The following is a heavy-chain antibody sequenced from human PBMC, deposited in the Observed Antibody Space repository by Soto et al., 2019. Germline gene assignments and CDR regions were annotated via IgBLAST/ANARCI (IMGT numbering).Heavy chain of an antibody. J-gene: IGHJ4*02. V-gene: IGHV3-30*01. CDR3: ARGDSNSWSDY. D-gene: IGHD6-13*01. CDR1: GFTFRSYA. Sequence: QVQLVESGGGVVQLGRSLRLSCAASGFTFRSYAMDWVRQAPGKGLEWVAVISYDGTNKYYADSVKGRFTISRDNSKNTLSLQMTSLRAEDTAVYYCARGDSNSWSDYWGQGTLFTVSS. CDR2: ISYDGTNK.